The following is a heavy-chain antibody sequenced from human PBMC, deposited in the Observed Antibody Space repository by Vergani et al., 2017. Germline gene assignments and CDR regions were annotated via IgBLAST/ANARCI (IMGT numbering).Heavy chain of an antibody. CDR3: ARGPDAYSNYADN. CDR2: INHSGST. V-gene: IGHV4-34*01. Sequence: VQLQQWGAGLLKPSETLSLTCAVYGGSFSGYYWSWIRQPPGKGLEWIGEINHSGSTNYNPSLKCRVTISVDKSKNQFSLKLSSVTAADTAVYYCARGPDAYSNYADNWGQGTLVTVSS. J-gene: IGHJ4*02. CDR1: GGSFSGYY. D-gene: IGHD4-11*01.